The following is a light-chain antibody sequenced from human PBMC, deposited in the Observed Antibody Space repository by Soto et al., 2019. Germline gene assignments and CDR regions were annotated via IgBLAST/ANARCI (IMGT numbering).Light chain of an antibody. V-gene: IGKV3-11*01. CDR3: QQRTNWPPIT. J-gene: IGKJ5*01. CDR1: QTVSSS. CDR2: DAS. Sequence: ELVLTQSPATLSLSPGERATLSCRASQTVSSSLAWYQQKPGQAPRLLIYDASNRATGIPARFSGSGSETDFTLTISSLEPEDCGVYYCQQRTNWPPITFGQGTRLEIK.